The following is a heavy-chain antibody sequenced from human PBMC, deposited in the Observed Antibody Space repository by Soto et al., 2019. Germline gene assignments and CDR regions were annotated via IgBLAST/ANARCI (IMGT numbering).Heavy chain of an antibody. CDR1: GGSISSSNYY. V-gene: IGHV4-39*01. Sequence: TSETLSLTCTVSGGSISSSNYYWGWIRQPQGKGLEWIGSIYHSGSIYYNPSLKSRVTISVDTSKNQFSLKLSSVTAADTAVYYCAAAYSSGWFFFDYWGRGTLVTVSS. CDR3: AAAYSSGWFFFDY. D-gene: IGHD6-19*01. J-gene: IGHJ4*02. CDR2: IYHSGSI.